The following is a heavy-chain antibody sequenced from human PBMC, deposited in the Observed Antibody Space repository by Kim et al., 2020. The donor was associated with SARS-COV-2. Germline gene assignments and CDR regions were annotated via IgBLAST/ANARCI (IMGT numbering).Heavy chain of an antibody. CDR3: ARGVYSSGWYRAEYFQH. J-gene: IGHJ1*01. D-gene: IGHD6-19*01. CDR2: INHSGST. V-gene: IGHV4-34*01. Sequence: SETLSLTCAVYGGSFSGYYWSWIRQPPGKGLEWIGEINHSGSTNYNPSLKSRVTISVETSKNQFSLKLSSVTAADTAVYYCARGVYSSGWYRAEYFQHWGQGTLVTVSS. CDR1: GGSFSGYY.